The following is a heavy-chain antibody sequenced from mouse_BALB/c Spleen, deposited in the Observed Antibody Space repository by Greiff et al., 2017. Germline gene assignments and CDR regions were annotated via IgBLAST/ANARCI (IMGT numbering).Heavy chain of an antibody. J-gene: IGHJ3*01. V-gene: IGHV3-6*02. D-gene: IGHD2-14*01. CDR2: ISYDGSN. CDR1: GYSITSGYY. CDR3: ANRYDEAWFAY. Sequence: EVKLQESGPGLVKPSQSLSLTCSVTGYSITSGYYWNWIRQFPGNKLEWMGYISYDGSNNYNPSLKNRISITRDTSKNQFFLKLNSVTTEDTATYYCANRYDEAWFAYWGQGTLVTVSA.